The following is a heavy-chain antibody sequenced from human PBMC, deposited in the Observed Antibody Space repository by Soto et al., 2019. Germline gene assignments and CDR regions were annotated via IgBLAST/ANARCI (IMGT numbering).Heavy chain of an antibody. V-gene: IGHV1-69*08. D-gene: IGHD1-26*01. Sequence: QVQLVQSGAEVKKPRSSVKVSCKASGGTFSSYTISWVRQAPGQGLEWMGRNIPILGIANYAQKFQGRVRITADKSMSTGDIELSGLTSKDSAVYYCARERIRNITRRAEFDYWGQGSLITVSS. CDR1: GGTFSSYT. J-gene: IGHJ4*02. CDR2: NIPILGIA. CDR3: ARERIRNITRRAEFDY.